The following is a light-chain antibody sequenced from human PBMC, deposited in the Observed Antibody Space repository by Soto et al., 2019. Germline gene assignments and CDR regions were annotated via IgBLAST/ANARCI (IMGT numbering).Light chain of an antibody. J-gene: IGKJ4*01. Sequence: DIPMTQSPSSLSASVGDRVTITCRASQSISTYLSWYLQKPGKVPELLIYGASSLQAGVPSRFSGSGSGTDFTLTIFNLQREDFATYYCQQSYRIPLTFGGGTKVE. V-gene: IGKV1-39*01. CDR3: QQSYRIPLT. CDR1: QSISTY. CDR2: GAS.